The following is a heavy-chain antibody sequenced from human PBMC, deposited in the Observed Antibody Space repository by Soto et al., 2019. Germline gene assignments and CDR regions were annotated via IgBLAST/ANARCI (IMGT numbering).Heavy chain of an antibody. D-gene: IGHD2-2*01. V-gene: IGHV1-69*02. J-gene: IGHJ4*02. CDR1: GGTFSSYT. CDR3: ASSDIGGVPPVLFDY. Sequence: QVQLVQSGAEVKKPGSSVKVSCKASGGTFSSYTISWVRQAPGQGLEWMGRIIPILGIANYAQKFQGRVTITADKSTSAAYMELSSRRPDDTAVYHCASSDIGGVPPVLFDYWGQGTLVTVSS. CDR2: IIPILGIA.